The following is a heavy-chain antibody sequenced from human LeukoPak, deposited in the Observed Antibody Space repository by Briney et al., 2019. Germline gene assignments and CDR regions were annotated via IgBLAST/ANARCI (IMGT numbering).Heavy chain of an antibody. CDR1: GGSISEYY. J-gene: IGHJ2*01. Sequence: PSETLSLTCTVSGGSISEYYWSWIRQPAGKGLEWIGRIYTSGITNYNPSLKSRVTISVDTSKNQFSLKLSSVTAADTAVYYCARDGDGYKGWYFDLWGRGTLVTVSS. D-gene: IGHD5-24*01. CDR3: ARDGDGYKGWYFDL. CDR2: IYTSGIT. V-gene: IGHV4-4*07.